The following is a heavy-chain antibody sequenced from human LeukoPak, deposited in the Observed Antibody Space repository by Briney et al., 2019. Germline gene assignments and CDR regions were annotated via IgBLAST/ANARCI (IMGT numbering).Heavy chain of an antibody. CDR3: ARVKTMIIVVSLFDY. Sequence: ASVKVSCKASGGTFSSYAISWVRQAPGQGLEWMGWISPNSGGTNYAQKFQGRVTMTRDTSITTAYMELSRLRSDDTAVYYCARVKTMIIVVSLFDYWGQGTLVTVSS. CDR2: ISPNSGGT. V-gene: IGHV1-2*02. CDR1: GGTFSSYA. D-gene: IGHD3-22*01. J-gene: IGHJ4*02.